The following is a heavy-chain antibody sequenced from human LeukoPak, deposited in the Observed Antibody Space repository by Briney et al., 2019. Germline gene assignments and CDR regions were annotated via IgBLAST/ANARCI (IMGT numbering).Heavy chain of an antibody. D-gene: IGHD1-1*01. Sequence: PSETLSLTCTVSGGSISSSSHSWGWIRQPPGKGLEGTVTIYYTGRTYYNPSLESRLTISVDTSQNQFSLNLTSVTAADTAIYYCAQSLGSGNWIGKWFDPWGQGTLVTVSS. V-gene: IGHV4-39*01. CDR2: IYYTGRT. CDR3: AQSLGSGNWIGKWFDP. CDR1: GGSISSSSHS. J-gene: IGHJ5*02.